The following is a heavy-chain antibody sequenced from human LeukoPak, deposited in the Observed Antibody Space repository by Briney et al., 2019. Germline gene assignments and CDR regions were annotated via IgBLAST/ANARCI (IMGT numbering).Heavy chain of an antibody. CDR2: MNPNSGNT. CDR1: GYTFTSYD. D-gene: IGHD3-22*01. V-gene: IGHV1-18*01. CDR3: ARDLRITMIVQKNYFDY. Sequence: ASVKVSCKASGYTFTSYDINWVRQATGQGLEWMGWMNPNSGNTNYAQKLQGRVTMTTDTSTSTAYMELRSLRSDDTAVYYCARDLRITMIVQKNYFDYWGQGTLVTVSS. J-gene: IGHJ4*02.